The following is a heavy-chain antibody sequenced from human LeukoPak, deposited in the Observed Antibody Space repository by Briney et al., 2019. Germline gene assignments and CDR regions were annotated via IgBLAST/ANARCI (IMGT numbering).Heavy chain of an antibody. CDR2: ISGSGGST. CDR3: AKVSSGWYPPYYFDY. J-gene: IGHJ4*02. V-gene: IGHV3-23*01. CDR1: GFTFSSYA. D-gene: IGHD6-19*01. Sequence: GGSLRLSCAASGFTFSSYAMSWVRLAPGKGLEWVSAISGSGGSTYYADSVKGRFTISRDNSKNTLYLQMNSLRAEDTAVYYCAKVSSGWYPPYYFDYWGQGTLVTVSS.